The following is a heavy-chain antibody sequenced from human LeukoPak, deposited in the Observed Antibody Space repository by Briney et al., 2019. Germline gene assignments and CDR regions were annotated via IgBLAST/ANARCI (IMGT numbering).Heavy chain of an antibody. CDR1: GYSFTSYW. CDR3: ARQAGYDILTGYKYWFDP. J-gene: IGHJ5*02. D-gene: IGHD3-9*01. CDR2: IYPGDPDT. V-gene: IGHV5-51*01. Sequence: GESLKISCKGSGYSFTSYWIGWVRQMPGKGLEWMGIIYPGDPDTRYSPSFQGQVTISADKSISTAYLQWSSLKASDTAMYYCARQAGYDILTGYKYWFDPWGQGTLVTVSS.